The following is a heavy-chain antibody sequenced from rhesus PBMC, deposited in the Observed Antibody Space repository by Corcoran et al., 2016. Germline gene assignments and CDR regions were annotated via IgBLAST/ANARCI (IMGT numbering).Heavy chain of an antibody. D-gene: IGHD7-45*01. V-gene: IGHV3-178*01. CDR2: ISNTGDDT. CDR3: ARANWGSDY. Sequence: EVQLVESGGDLAEPGGSLRLSCAASGFIFSGSYMDWVRQAPGKGLEWVSRISNTGDDTWYADSVRGRFTVSRENAKNTLYLQMNSLRGEDTAVYYCARANWGSDYWGQGVLVTVSS. CDR1: GFIFSGSY. J-gene: IGHJ4*01.